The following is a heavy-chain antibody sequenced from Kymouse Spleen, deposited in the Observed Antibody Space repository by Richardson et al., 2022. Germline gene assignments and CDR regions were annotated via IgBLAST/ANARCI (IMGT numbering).Heavy chain of an antibody. D-gene: IGHD3-9*01. CDR2: IYYSGST. CDR1: GGSISSSSYY. CDR3: ARGDYDILTGYSPFDY. J-gene: IGHJ4*02. Sequence: QLQLQESGPGLVKPSETLSLTCTVSGGSISSSSYYWGWIRQPPGKGLEWIGSIYYSGSTYYNPSLKSRVTISVDTSKNQFSLKLSSVTAADTAVYYCARGDYDILTGYSPFDYWGQGTLVTVSS. V-gene: IGHV4-39*01.